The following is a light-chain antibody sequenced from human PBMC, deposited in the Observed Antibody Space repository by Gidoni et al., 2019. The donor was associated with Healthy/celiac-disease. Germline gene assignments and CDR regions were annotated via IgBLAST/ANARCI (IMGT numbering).Light chain of an antibody. CDR1: QDISNY. Sequence: DIQMTQSPSSLSASVGDRVTITCQASQDISNYLNWYQHKPGNAPKLLIYDASNLETGVPSRFSGSGSGTDFTFTISSLQPEDIATYYCQQYDNLPPLTFGGGTKVEIK. J-gene: IGKJ4*01. V-gene: IGKV1-33*01. CDR2: DAS. CDR3: QQYDNLPPLT.